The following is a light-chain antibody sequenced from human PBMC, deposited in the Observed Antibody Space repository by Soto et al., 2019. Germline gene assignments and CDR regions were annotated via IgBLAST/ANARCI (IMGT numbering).Light chain of an antibody. CDR1: NSDIGGYNY. J-gene: IGLJ2*01. Sequence: QSVLTQPASVSGSPGQSITISCTGTNSDIGGYNYISWYQQHPGKAPKLMIYEVSNRPSGVSTRFSGSKSGNTASLTISGLQAEDEGDYYCSTYINSITFVIFGGGTKLTVL. CDR3: STYINSITFVI. V-gene: IGLV2-14*01. CDR2: EVS.